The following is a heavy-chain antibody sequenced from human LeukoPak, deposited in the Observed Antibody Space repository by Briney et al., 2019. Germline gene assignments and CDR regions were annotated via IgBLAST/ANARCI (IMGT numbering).Heavy chain of an antibody. CDR3: ARQGPYGSGAKPFDY. Sequence: GESLLISCKGSGYSLSSYWIAWVRQMPGKGLEWMGIIYSGDSDIRYSPSFQGQVTISADESINTAYLQWSSLKASDTAMYFCARQGPYGSGAKPFDYWGQGTLVIVSS. CDR2: IYSGDSDI. J-gene: IGHJ4*02. V-gene: IGHV5-51*01. CDR1: GYSLSSYW. D-gene: IGHD6-19*01.